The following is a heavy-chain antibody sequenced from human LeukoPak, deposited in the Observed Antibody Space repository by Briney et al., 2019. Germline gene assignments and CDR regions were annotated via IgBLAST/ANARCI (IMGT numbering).Heavy chain of an antibody. CDR1: GGTFSNYA. CDR2: INAGNGNT. V-gene: IGHV1-3*01. CDR3: ARGLSSADAFDI. D-gene: IGHD6-25*01. Sequence: ASVKVSCKASGGTFSNYAISWVRQAPGQRLEWMGWINAGNGNTKYSQKFQGRVTITRDTSASTAYMELSSLRSEDTAVYYCARGLSSADAFDIWGQGTMVTVSS. J-gene: IGHJ3*02.